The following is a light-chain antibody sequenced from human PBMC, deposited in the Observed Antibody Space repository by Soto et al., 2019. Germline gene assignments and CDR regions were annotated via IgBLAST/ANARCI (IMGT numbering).Light chain of an antibody. V-gene: IGKV1-5*01. J-gene: IGKJ5*01. Sequence: GDRVTITCRASQSISSWLAWYQQKPGKAPKLLIYEASNLESGVPSRFSGSGSGTEFTLTIGGLQPDDFATYYCQQFNSYPITFGQGTRLEIK. CDR3: QQFNSYPIT. CDR1: QSISSW. CDR2: EAS.